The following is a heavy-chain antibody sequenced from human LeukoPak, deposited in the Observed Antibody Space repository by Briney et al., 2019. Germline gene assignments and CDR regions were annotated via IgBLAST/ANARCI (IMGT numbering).Heavy chain of an antibody. CDR3: ARPQWLDSFDAFDI. CDR1: GFTFSDYY. CDR2: ISSSGSTI. V-gene: IGHV3-11*01. Sequence: GGSLRLSCAASGFTFSDYYMSWIRQAPGKGQEWVSYISSSGSTIYYADSVKGRFTISRDNAKNSLYLQMNSLRAEDTAVYYCARPQWLDSFDAFDIWGQGTMVTVSS. D-gene: IGHD6-19*01. J-gene: IGHJ3*02.